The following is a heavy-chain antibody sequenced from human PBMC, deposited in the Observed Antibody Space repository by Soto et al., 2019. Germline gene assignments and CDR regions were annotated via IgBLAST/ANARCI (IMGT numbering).Heavy chain of an antibody. CDR2: ISGSGGST. CDR3: AKDGVGAAAGTSYNWFDP. D-gene: IGHD6-13*01. V-gene: IGHV3-23*01. J-gene: IGHJ5*02. Sequence: EVQLLESGGGLVQPGGSLRLSCAASGVTFSSYAMSWVRQAPGKGLEWVSAISGSGGSTYYADSVKGRFTISRDHSKNTLYLQMNILRAEDTAVYYCAKDGVGAAAGTSYNWFDPWGQGTLVTVSS. CDR1: GVTFSSYA.